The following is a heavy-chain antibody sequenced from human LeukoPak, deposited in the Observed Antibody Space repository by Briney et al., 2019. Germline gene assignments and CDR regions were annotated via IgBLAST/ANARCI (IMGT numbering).Heavy chain of an antibody. CDR1: GGTFSSYA. D-gene: IGHD3-22*01. CDR3: ARGRREYYYDSSGYYYPH. J-gene: IGHJ4*02. Sequence: GASVKVSCKASGGTFSSYAISWVRQAPGQGLEWMGGIIPIFGTANYAQKFQGRVTITTDESTSTAYMELSSLRSEDTAVYYCARGRREYYYDSSGYYYPHWGQGTLVTVSS. CDR2: IIPIFGTA. V-gene: IGHV1-69*05.